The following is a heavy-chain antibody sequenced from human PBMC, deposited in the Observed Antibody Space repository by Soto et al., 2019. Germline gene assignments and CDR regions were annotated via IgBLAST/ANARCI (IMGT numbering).Heavy chain of an antibody. V-gene: IGHV4-59*01. D-gene: IGHD3-3*01. CDR2: IYYSGST. J-gene: IGHJ6*02. Sequence: TETLSLTCTVSGGSISSYYWSWIRQPPGKGLEWIGYIYYSGSTNYNPSLKSRVTISVDTSKNQFSLKLSSVTAADTAVYYCARGPYYDFWSGYDYYYYYGMDVWGQGTTVTVSS. CDR1: GGSISSYY. CDR3: ARGPYYDFWSGYDYYYYYGMDV.